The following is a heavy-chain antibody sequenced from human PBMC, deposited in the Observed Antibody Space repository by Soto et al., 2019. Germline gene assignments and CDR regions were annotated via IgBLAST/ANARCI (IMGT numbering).Heavy chain of an antibody. CDR3: VRTSHYGSGTWNFDS. J-gene: IGHJ4*02. CDR1: GFTLSDQY. Sequence: EVQLVESGGGLVQPGGSLRLSCAASGFTLSDQYMDWVRQAPGKGLEWVGRVRSKANGHTTEYAASVKGRFTVSSDDSMNSLYLKMNSLKTEDTAVYYCVRTSHYGSGTWNFDSWGQGTLVTVSS. CDR2: VRSKANGHTT. D-gene: IGHD3-10*01. V-gene: IGHV3-72*01.